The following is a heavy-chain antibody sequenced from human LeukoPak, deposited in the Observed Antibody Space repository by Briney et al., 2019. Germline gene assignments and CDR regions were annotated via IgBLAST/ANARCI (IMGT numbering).Heavy chain of an antibody. CDR3: ARAGAYYDILTGYYMRHGMDV. D-gene: IGHD3-9*01. CDR1: GDSISSYY. J-gene: IGHJ6*04. CDR2: IYYSGST. V-gene: IGHV4-59*01. Sequence: TSETLSLTCTVSGDSISSYYWSWIRQPPGKGLEWIGYIYYSGSTNYNPSLRSRVTISVDTSKNQFSLKLSSVTAADTAVYYCARAGAYYDILTGYYMRHGMDVWGKGTTVTVSS.